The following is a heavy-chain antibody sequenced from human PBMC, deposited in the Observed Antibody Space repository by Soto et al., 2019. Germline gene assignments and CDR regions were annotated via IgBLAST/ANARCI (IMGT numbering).Heavy chain of an antibody. D-gene: IGHD3-22*01. Sequence: PGGSLRLSCAVSGFSVSSNYMSWVRQAPGKGLEWVSVIYSTGSKYYADSVKGRFIISRDNSKNTLYLEMNSLRAEDTAVYYCARSIVVVIRTFNWYFDLWGRGTLVTVS. CDR1: GFSVSSNY. J-gene: IGHJ2*01. CDR2: IYSTGSK. CDR3: ARSIVVVIRTFNWYFDL. V-gene: IGHV3-53*01.